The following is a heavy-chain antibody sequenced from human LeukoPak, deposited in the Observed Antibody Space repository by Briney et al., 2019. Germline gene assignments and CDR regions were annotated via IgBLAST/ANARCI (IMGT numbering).Heavy chain of an antibody. CDR1: GFTFSSYG. D-gene: IGHD4-17*01. CDR2: ISYDGSNK. J-gene: IGHJ4*02. V-gene: IGHV3-30*18. CDR3: AKESTVTPLFYFDY. Sequence: GGSLRLSCAASGFTFSSYGMHWVRQAPGKGLEWVAVISYDGSNKYYADSVKGRFTISRDNSKNTLYLQMNSLRAEDTAVYYCAKESTVTPLFYFDYWGQGTLVTVSS.